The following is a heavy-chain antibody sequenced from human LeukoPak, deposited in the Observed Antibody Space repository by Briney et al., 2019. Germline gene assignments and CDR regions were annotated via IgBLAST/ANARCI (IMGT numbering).Heavy chain of an antibody. D-gene: IGHD2-15*01. J-gene: IGHJ4*02. CDR1: DYSISSGYY. CDR2: IYHSGST. Sequence: PSETLSLTCAVSDYSISSGYYWGWIRQPPGKGLEWIRSIYHSGSTYYNPSLKSRVTISVDTSKNQFSLKLSSVTAADTAVYYCARHDCSGGSCYHIDYWGQGTLVTVSS. V-gene: IGHV4-38-2*01. CDR3: ARHDCSGGSCYHIDY.